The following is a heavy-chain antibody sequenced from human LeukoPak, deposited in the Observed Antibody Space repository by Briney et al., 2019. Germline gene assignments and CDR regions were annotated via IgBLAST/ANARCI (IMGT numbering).Heavy chain of an antibody. Sequence: SETLSLTCTVSGGSISSYYWSWIRQPPGKGLEWIGYIYYSGSTNYNPSLKRRVTISVDTSKNQFSLKLSSVTAADTAVYYCARDRSGSGSYPDYWGQGTLVTVSS. J-gene: IGHJ4*02. V-gene: IGHV4-59*01. D-gene: IGHD3-10*01. CDR2: IYYSGST. CDR1: GGSISSYY. CDR3: ARDRSGSGSYPDY.